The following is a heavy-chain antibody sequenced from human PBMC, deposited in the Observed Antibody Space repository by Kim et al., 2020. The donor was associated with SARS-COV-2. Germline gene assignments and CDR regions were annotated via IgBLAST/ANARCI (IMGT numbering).Heavy chain of an antibody. D-gene: IGHD3-10*01. Sequence: GGSLRLSCAASGFTFSSYGMHWVRQAPGKGLEWVAVISYDGSNKYYADSVKGRFTISRDNSKNTLYLQMNSLRAEDTAVYYCANLGSYYTYYYYMDVWGKGTTVTVSS. J-gene: IGHJ6*03. CDR3: ANLGSYYTYYYYMDV. V-gene: IGHV3-30*18. CDR2: ISYDGSNK. CDR1: GFTFSSYG.